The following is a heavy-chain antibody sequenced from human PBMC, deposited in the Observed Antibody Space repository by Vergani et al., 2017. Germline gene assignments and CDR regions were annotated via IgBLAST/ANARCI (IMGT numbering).Heavy chain of an antibody. V-gene: IGHV4-59*01. CDR2: IYYSGST. Sequence: QVQLQESGPGLVKPSETLSLTCTVSGGSISSYYWSWIRQPPGKGLEWIGDIYYSGSTNYNPSLKSLVTISVDTSKNQFSLKLSSVTAADTAVYYCARSAEGQWLVRDYFDYWGQGTLVTVSS. D-gene: IGHD6-19*01. CDR1: GGSISSYY. CDR3: ARSAEGQWLVRDYFDY. J-gene: IGHJ4*02.